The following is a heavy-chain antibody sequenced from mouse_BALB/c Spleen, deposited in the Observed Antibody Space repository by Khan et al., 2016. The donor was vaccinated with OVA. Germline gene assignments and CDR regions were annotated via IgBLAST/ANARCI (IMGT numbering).Heavy chain of an antibody. CDR3: ARSSSYGRSRYPMDY. D-gene: IGHD1-1*01. J-gene: IGHJ4*01. V-gene: IGHV1S41*01. CDR2: ISPGSGSA. Sequence: DLVKPGASVKLSCKASGYTFTSYWINWIKQRPGQGLEWVGQISPGSGSAYYNEVFKEKATRNIDTSSTTAYIQLSSLSSEDSAVYSCARSSSYGRSRYPMDYWGQGTSGTGTS. CDR1: GYTFTSYW.